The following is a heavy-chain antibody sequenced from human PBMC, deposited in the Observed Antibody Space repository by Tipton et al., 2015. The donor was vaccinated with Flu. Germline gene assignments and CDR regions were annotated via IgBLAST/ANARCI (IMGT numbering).Heavy chain of an antibody. CDR3: ARDMGRGYGEWDS. Sequence: SLRLSCAASGFSVTNNYVTWVRQAPGKGLEWVSVIYTAGRTKSADSVKGRFTISRDISKNMVYLQMNSLRVGDTAMYYCARDMGRGYGEWDSWGQGTLVTVSS. CDR2: IYTAGRT. J-gene: IGHJ4*02. D-gene: IGHD3-10*01. CDR1: GFSVTNNY. V-gene: IGHV3-53*01.